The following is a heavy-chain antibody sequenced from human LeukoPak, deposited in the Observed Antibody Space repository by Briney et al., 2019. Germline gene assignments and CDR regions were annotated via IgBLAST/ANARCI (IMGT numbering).Heavy chain of an antibody. D-gene: IGHD2-15*01. J-gene: IGHJ4*02. V-gene: IGHV3-53*01. Sequence: GGSLRLSCAASGFTVSSNYMSWVRQAPGKGLEWVSLIYSGGSTYYADSVKCRFTISRDNSKNTLYLQMSSLRAEDSAVYYCARRDAGGFSYFDYWGQGTLVTVSS. CDR3: ARRDAGGFSYFDY. CDR2: IYSGGST. CDR1: GFTVSSNY.